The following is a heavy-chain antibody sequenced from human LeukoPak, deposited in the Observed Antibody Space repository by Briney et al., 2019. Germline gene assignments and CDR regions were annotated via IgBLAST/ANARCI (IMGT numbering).Heavy chain of an antibody. D-gene: IGHD1-26*01. CDR2: ISAYNGNT. Sequence: GASVKVSCKASGYTFTSYGISWVRQAPRQGLEWMGWISAYNGNTNYAQKLQGRVTMTTDTSTSTAYMELRSLRSDDMAVYYCARVEVGAYDAFDIWGQGTMVTVSS. CDR1: GYTFTSYG. CDR3: ARVEVGAYDAFDI. J-gene: IGHJ3*02. V-gene: IGHV1-18*03.